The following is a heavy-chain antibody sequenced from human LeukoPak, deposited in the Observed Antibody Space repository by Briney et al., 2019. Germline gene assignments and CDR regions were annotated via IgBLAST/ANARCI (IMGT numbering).Heavy chain of an antibody. D-gene: IGHD2-2*01. V-gene: IGHV1-2*02. J-gene: IGHJ4*02. CDR2: INPNSGGT. Sequence: GSVKVSCKASGYTFTGYYMHWVRRAPGQGLEWMGWINPNSGGTNYAQKFQGRVTMTRDTSISTAYMELSRLRSDDTAVYYCARHVNVVVPAAIKFMSPYYFDYWGQGTLVTVSS. CDR1: GYTFTGYY. CDR3: ARHVNVVVPAAIKFMSPYYFDY.